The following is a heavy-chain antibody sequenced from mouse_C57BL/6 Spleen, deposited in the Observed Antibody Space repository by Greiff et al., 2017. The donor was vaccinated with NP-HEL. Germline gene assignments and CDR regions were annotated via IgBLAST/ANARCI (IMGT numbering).Heavy chain of an antibody. D-gene: IGHD2-4*01. CDR1: GFTFSSYA. CDR2: ISDGGSYT. Sequence: EVMLVESGGGLVKPGGSLKLSCAASGFTFSSYAMSWVRQTPEKRLEWVATISDGGSYTYYPDNVKGRFTISRDNAKNNLYLQMSHLKSEDTAMYYCARDLLFYYDYDGGFAYWGQGTLVTVSA. CDR3: ARDLLFYYDYDGGFAY. V-gene: IGHV5-4*01. J-gene: IGHJ3*01.